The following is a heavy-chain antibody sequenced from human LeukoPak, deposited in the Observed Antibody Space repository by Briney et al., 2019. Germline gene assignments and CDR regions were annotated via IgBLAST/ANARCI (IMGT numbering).Heavy chain of an antibody. CDR1: GYTFINHY. CDR3: ARGEQWLTLSPLRD. Sequence: ASVKVSCKPSGYTFINHYIHWVRQAPGQGLEWMGAIRPTDGRTSYAQNFQGRVTMTKDTSTSTVYMELSSLRSEDTAVYYCARGEQWLTLSPLRDWGQGTLVTVSS. D-gene: IGHD6-19*01. J-gene: IGHJ4*02. V-gene: IGHV1-46*01. CDR2: IRPTDGRT.